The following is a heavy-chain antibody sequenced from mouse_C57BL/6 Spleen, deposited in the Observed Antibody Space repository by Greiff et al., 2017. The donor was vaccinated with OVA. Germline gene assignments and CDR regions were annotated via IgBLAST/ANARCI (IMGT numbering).Heavy chain of an antibody. D-gene: IGHD1-3*01. V-gene: IGHV5-17*01. CDR3: ARVGSYYAMDY. CDR1: GFTFSDYG. J-gene: IGHJ4*01. Sequence: EVQGVESGGGLVQPGGSLKLSCAASGFTFSDYGMHWVRQAPEKGLEWVAYISSGSSTIYYAHKVKGRFTISTDKSKNTLFLQMTSLTSEDTAMYYCARVGSYYAMDYWGQGTSVTVSS. CDR2: ISSGSSTI.